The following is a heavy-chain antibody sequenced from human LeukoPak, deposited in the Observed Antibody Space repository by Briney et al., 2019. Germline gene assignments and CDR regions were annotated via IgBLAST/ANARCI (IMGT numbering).Heavy chain of an antibody. Sequence: PGRSLRLSCTASGFIFGDYVMTWVRQAPGKGLEWVGFIESEKYGGTIAYAATVKGRFTILRDDSESIAYLQMNSLEIEDTAVYYCSRVSTYGWGIPRGLDYWGQGTLVTVSS. CDR1: GFIFGDYV. CDR2: IESEKYGGTI. CDR3: SRVSTYGWGIPRGLDY. V-gene: IGHV3-49*04. D-gene: IGHD6-19*01. J-gene: IGHJ4*02.